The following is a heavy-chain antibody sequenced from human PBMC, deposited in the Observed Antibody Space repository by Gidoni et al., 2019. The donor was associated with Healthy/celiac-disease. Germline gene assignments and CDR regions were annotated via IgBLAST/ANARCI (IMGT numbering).Heavy chain of an antibody. CDR3: AKDIAAGQALDY. J-gene: IGHJ4*02. D-gene: IGHD3-10*01. Sequence: EVQLVESGGGLVQPGRSLRLSCAASGFTFDDYAMHWDRQAPGKGLEWVSGISWNSGSIGYADSVKGRFTISRDNAKNSLYLQMNSLRAEDTALYYCAKDIAAGQALDYWGQGTLVTVSS. CDR2: ISWNSGSI. V-gene: IGHV3-9*01. CDR1: GFTFDDYA.